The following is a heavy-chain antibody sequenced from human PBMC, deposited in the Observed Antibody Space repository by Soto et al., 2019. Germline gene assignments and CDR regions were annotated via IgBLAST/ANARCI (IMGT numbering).Heavy chain of an antibody. CDR3: AHSLIPNWGSRGAFDY. CDR2: IYWDDDE. D-gene: IGHD7-27*01. V-gene: IGHV2-5*02. J-gene: IGHJ4*02. CDR1: GFSLSTSGVG. Sequence: QITLKESGPTLVKPTQTLTLTCTFSGFSLSTSGVGVGWIRQPPGKALEWLALIYWDDDERYSPSLKSRLTITKDTSKNQVVLTMTNMDPVDTATYYCAHSLIPNWGSRGAFDYWGQGTLVTVSS.